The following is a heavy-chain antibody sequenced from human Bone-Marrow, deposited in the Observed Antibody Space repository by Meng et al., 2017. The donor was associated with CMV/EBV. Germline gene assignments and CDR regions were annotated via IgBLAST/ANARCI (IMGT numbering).Heavy chain of an antibody. CDR3: ARDSASWAAAALPDYYYYGMDA. Sequence: GGSLRLSCAASGFTVSSNYMSWVRQAPGKGLEWVSVIYSGGSTYYADSVKGRFTISRDNSKNTLYLQMNSLRAEDTAVYYCARDSASWAAAALPDYYYYGMDAWGQGTTVTVSS. J-gene: IGHJ6*02. CDR1: GFTVSSNY. CDR2: IYSGGST. V-gene: IGHV3-53*01. D-gene: IGHD6-13*01.